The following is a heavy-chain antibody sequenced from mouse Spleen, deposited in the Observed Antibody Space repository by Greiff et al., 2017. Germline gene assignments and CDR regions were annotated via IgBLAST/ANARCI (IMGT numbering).Heavy chain of an antibody. CDR1: GYTFSSYW. Sequence: QVQLQQSGAELMKPGASVKISCKATGYTFSSYWIEWVKQRPGHGLEWIGEILPGSGSTNYNEKFKGKATFTADTSSNTAYMQLSSLTSEDSAVYYCARRTSPSTMITTGAMDYWGQGTSVTVSS. V-gene: IGHV1-9*01. D-gene: IGHD2-4*01. CDR3: ARRTSPSTMITTGAMDY. CDR2: ILPGSGST. J-gene: IGHJ4*01.